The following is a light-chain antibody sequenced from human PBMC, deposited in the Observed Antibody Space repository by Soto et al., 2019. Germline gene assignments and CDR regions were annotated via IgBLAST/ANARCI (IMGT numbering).Light chain of an antibody. CDR1: SSDIGGYDY. Sequence: QSALTQPRSVSGSPGQSVTISCTGTSSDIGGYDYVSWYQQHPGKAPKFMIYDVNKRPSGVPDRFSGSKSGNTASLTISGPQADDEAYYYCFSYAGSSTLIFGGGTKLTVL. CDR2: DVN. J-gene: IGLJ2*01. V-gene: IGLV2-11*01. CDR3: FSYAGSSTLI.